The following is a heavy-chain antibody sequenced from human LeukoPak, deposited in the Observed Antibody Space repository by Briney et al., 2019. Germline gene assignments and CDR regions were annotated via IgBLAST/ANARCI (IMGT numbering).Heavy chain of an antibody. V-gene: IGHV1-69-2*01. D-gene: IGHD3-16*02. CDR1: GYTFTDYN. J-gene: IGHJ6*04. Sequence: GASVKVSCKASGYTFTDYNIHWVQFALARGPEWMGRIDTEDGETIYAKKFQGRVTITADTSTDTAYTELTSLRSEDTAVYFCTTDRLERSFDVWGKGTAVTVSS. CDR3: TTDRLERSFDV. CDR2: IDTEDGET.